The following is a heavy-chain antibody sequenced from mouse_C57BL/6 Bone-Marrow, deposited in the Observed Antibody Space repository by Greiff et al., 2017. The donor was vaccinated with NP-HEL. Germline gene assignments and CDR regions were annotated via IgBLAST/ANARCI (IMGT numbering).Heavy chain of an antibody. J-gene: IGHJ2*01. V-gene: IGHV1-15*01. CDR1: GYTFTDYE. D-gene: IGHD2-3*01. Sequence: VQLQQSGAELVRPGASVTLSCKASGYTFTDYEMHWVKQTPVHGLEWIGAIDPEAGGTAYTQKFKGKAILTADKSSSTAYMELRRLTSADSAVYYCTRPGDGYRYYCDYWGQGTTLTVSS. CDR3: TRPGDGYRYYCDY. CDR2: IDPEAGGT.